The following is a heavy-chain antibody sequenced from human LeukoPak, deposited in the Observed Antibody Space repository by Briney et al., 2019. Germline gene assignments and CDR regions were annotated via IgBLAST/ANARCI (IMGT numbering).Heavy chain of an antibody. V-gene: IGHV4-30-2*03. CDR3: ARSSYSSSSSV. CDR2: IFYSGNT. CDR1: GGSISSGDYY. Sequence: SQTLSLTCTVSGGSISSGDYYWSWIRQPPGKGLEWIGNIFYSGNTYYNPSLKSRVTISVDTSKNQFSLRLSSVTAADTAVYYCARSSYSSSSSVWGQGTMVTVSS. D-gene: IGHD6-6*01. J-gene: IGHJ3*01.